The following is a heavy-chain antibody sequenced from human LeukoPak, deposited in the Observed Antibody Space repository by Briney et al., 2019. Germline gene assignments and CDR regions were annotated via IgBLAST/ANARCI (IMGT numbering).Heavy chain of an antibody. CDR2: ISSDGSNK. CDR3: AKDPASSWYYFDY. CDR1: GFTFSSYG. J-gene: IGHJ4*02. Sequence: GGSLRLSCAASGFTFSSYGMHWVRQAPGKGLEWVAVISSDGSNKYYADFVKGRFTISRDNSKDTLYLRVNSLRAEDTAEYYCAKDPASSWYYFDYWGQGTLVTVSS. D-gene: IGHD6-13*01. V-gene: IGHV3-30*18.